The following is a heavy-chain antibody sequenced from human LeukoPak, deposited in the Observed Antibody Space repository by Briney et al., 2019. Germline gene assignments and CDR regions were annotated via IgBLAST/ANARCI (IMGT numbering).Heavy chain of an antibody. CDR1: GGSISSYY. V-gene: IGHV4-59*01. CDR2: IYYSGST. J-gene: IGHJ4*02. Sequence: TLETLSLTCTVSGGSISSYYWSWIRQPPGKGLEWIGYIYYSGSTNYNPSLKSRVTISVDTSKNQFSLKLSSVTAADTAVYYCARAGDHYYDSSGYFDYWGQGTLVTVSS. CDR3: ARAGDHYYDSSGYFDY. D-gene: IGHD3-22*01.